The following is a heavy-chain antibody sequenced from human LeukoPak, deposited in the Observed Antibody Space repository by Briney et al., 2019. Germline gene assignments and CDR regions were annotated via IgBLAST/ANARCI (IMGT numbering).Heavy chain of an antibody. CDR2: ISAYNVTP. J-gene: IGHJ4*02. CDR1: GYTFSNFG. Sequence: ASGTVSCKASGYTFSNFGIGWVRQAPGQGLEWMGWISAYNVTPPYPQKLQGRLTMTSDTSTSTAYMELRSLRPDDTAVYYCARDQGDYWGQGTLVTVSS. CDR3: ARDQGDY. V-gene: IGHV1-18*04.